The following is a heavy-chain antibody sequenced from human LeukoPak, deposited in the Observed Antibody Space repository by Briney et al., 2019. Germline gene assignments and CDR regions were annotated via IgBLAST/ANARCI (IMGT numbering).Heavy chain of an antibody. CDR1: GFTFSSSW. CDR3: ARWACDYSNCVAFDY. CDR2: ISSSGGDI. J-gene: IGHJ4*02. V-gene: IGHV3-48*04. Sequence: QPGGSLRLSCAASGFTFSSSWMNWVRQAPGKGLEWVSFISSSGGDIYYADSVKGRFTISRDNGKNSLYLQMNSLRAEDSAVYYCARWACDYSNCVAFDYWGQGTLVTVSS. D-gene: IGHD4-11*01.